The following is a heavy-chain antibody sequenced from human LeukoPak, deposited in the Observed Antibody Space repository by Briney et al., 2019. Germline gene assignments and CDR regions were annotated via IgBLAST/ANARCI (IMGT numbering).Heavy chain of an antibody. Sequence: ASVKVSCKASGYTFTGYYMHWVRQAPGQGLERMGIINPSGGSTSYAQKFQGRVTMTRDTSTSTVYMELSSLRSEDTAVYYCARKSRVAATDFDYWGQGTLVTVSS. V-gene: IGHV1-46*01. CDR2: INPSGGST. D-gene: IGHD6-19*01. J-gene: IGHJ4*02. CDR3: ARKSRVAATDFDY. CDR1: GYTFTGYY.